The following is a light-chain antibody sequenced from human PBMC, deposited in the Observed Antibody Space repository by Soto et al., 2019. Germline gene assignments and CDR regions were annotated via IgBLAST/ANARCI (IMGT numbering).Light chain of an antibody. CDR1: QSVSSSY. J-gene: IGKJ4*01. CDR3: QQYNNWPPLT. CDR2: GAS. Sequence: EIVLTQSPGTLSLSPGERATLSCRAIQSVSSSYLAWYQQKPGQAPRLLIYGASTRATGIPARFSGSGSGTEFTLTISSPQSEDFAVYYCQQYNNWPPLTFGGGTKVDI. V-gene: IGKV3-15*01.